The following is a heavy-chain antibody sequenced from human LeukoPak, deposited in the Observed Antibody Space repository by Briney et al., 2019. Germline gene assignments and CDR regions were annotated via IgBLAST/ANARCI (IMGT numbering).Heavy chain of an antibody. CDR3: ARDWDGIAAAVDY. Sequence: ASVKVSCKASGYTFTGYYMHWVRQAPGQGLEWMGWINPNSGGTNYAQKFQGRVTMTRDTSISTAYMELSRLRSDDTAVYYCARDWDGIAAAVDYWGQGTLVTVSS. D-gene: IGHD6-13*01. J-gene: IGHJ4*02. CDR2: INPNSGGT. CDR1: GYTFTGYY. V-gene: IGHV1-2*02.